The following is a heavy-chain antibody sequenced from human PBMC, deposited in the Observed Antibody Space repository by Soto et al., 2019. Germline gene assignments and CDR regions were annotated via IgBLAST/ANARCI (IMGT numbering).Heavy chain of an antibody. CDR3: ACHEGAMMVVVRYFDY. Sequence: QVQLVQSGAEVKKPGSSVKVSCKASGGTFSSYTISWVRQAPGQGLEWMGRIIPILGIANYAQKFQGRVTITADKSTSTAYMELSSLRSEDTAVYYCACHEGAMMVVVRYFDYWGQGTLVTVSS. D-gene: IGHD3-22*01. V-gene: IGHV1-69*02. CDR2: IIPILGIA. CDR1: GGTFSSYT. J-gene: IGHJ4*02.